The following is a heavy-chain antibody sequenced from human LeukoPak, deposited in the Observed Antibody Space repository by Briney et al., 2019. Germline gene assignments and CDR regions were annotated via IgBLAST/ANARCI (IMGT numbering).Heavy chain of an antibody. V-gene: IGHV3-30*18. J-gene: IGHJ1*01. D-gene: IGHD1-26*01. CDR1: GLTFSSYG. CDR3: AKKLSGSYEEGMQQ. CDR2: ILNDGTRK. Sequence: PGGSLRLSCAASGLTFSSYGMHWVRQAPGKGLEWVAVILNDGTRKYYAESVKGRFTISRDNSKNTLYLQMSSLRAEDTAVYYCAKKLSGSYEEGMQQWGQGTLVTVSS.